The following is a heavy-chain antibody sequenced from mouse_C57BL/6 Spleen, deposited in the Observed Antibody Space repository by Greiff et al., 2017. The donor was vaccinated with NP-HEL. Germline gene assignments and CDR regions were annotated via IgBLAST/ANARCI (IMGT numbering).Heavy chain of an antibody. CDR3: ARNSNYGFFFDY. J-gene: IGHJ2*01. D-gene: IGHD2-5*01. Sequence: QVQLKQPGAELVRPGSSVKLSCKASGYTFTSYWMHWVKQRPIQGLEWIGNIDPSDSETHYNQKFKDKATLTVDKSSSTAYMQLSSLTSEDSAVYYCARNSNYGFFFDYWGQGTTLTVSS. CDR1: GYTFTSYW. V-gene: IGHV1-52*01. CDR2: IDPSDSET.